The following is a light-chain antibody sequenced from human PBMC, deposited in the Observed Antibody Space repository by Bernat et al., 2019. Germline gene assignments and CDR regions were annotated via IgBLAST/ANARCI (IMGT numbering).Light chain of an antibody. V-gene: IGKV1-16*01. CDR3: QQYDRYPLA. CDR1: QAISKY. Sequence: DIHMTQSPSSLSASVGDRVTITCRATQAISKYLAWVQQKPGKAPKSLIYGASTLFSGVPSRFSGSGSETDFTLTISSLQPEDSATYYCQQYDRYPLAFGGGTKVEVK. CDR2: GAS. J-gene: IGKJ4*01.